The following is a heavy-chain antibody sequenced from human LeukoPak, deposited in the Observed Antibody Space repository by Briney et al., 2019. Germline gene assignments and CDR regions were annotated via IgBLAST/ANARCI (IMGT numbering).Heavy chain of an antibody. CDR3: AKGGIVVVPAAIPFDY. J-gene: IGHJ4*02. CDR1: GLTFSSYG. D-gene: IGHD2-2*01. CDR2: IRYDGSNK. V-gene: IGHV3-30*02. Sequence: GGSLRLSCAASGLTFSSYGMHWVRQAPGKGLEWVAFIRYDGSNKYYADSVKGRFTISRDNSKNTLYLQMNSLRAEDTAVYYCAKGGIVVVPAAIPFDYWGQGTLVTVSS.